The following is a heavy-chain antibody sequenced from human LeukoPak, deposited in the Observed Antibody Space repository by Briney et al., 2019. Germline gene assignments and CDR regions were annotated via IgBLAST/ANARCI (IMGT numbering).Heavy chain of an antibody. Sequence: SETLSLTCAVYGGSFSGYYWSWIRQPPGKGLEWIGEINHSGSTNYNPSLKSRVTISVDTSKNQFSLKLGSVTAADTAVYYCARRSTFIFYDYWGQGTLVTVSS. CDR1: GGSFSGYY. CDR2: INHSGST. CDR3: ARRSTFIFYDY. V-gene: IGHV4-34*01. J-gene: IGHJ4*02. D-gene: IGHD4-11*01.